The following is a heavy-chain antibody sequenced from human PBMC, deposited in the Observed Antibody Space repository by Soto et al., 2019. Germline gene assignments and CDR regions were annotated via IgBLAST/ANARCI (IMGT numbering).Heavy chain of an antibody. CDR2: ISAYNGNT. CDR3: AREEGYYDSSGPRPPGSVDGMDV. Sequence: ASVKVSCKASGYTFTSYGISWVRQAPGQGLEWMGWISAYNGNTNYAQKLQGRVTMTTDTSTSTAYMELRSLRSDDTAVYYCAREEGYYDSSGPRPPGSVDGMDVWGQGTTVTV. D-gene: IGHD3-22*01. J-gene: IGHJ6*02. V-gene: IGHV1-18*04. CDR1: GYTFTSYG.